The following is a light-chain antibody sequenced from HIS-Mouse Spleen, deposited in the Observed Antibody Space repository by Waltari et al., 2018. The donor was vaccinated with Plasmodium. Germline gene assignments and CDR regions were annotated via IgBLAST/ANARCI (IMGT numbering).Light chain of an antibody. J-gene: IGLJ3*02. CDR1: ALPNKY. V-gene: IGLV3-10*01. CDR3: YSTDSSGNHRV. Sequence: SYELTQPPSVSVSPGQTARITGSGDALPNKYAYWYQQKSGQAPVLVIYEDSKRPSGIPERFSGSSSGTMATLTISGAQVEDEADYYCYSTDSSGNHRVFGGGTKLTVL. CDR2: EDS.